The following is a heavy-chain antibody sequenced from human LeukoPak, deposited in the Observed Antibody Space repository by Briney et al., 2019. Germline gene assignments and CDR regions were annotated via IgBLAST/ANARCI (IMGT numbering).Heavy chain of an antibody. D-gene: IGHD3-3*01. J-gene: IGHJ3*02. CDR3: ASVRKPVTIFGVVDNQDAFDI. Sequence: ASVKVSCKASGGTFSSYAISWVRQVPGQGLEWMGGIIPIFGTANYAQKFQGRVTITADESTSTAYMELSSLRSEDTAVYYCASVRKPVTIFGVVDNQDAFDIWGQGTMVTVSS. CDR2: IIPIFGTA. CDR1: GGTFSSYA. V-gene: IGHV1-69*13.